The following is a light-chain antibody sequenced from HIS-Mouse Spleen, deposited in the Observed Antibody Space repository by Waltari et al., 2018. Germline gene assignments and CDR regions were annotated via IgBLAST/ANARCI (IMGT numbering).Light chain of an antibody. CDR2: SNK. J-gene: IGLJ2*01. V-gene: IGLV1-44*01. CDR1: SSNIGSNT. Sequence: QSVLTQPPSASGTPGQRVTISCSGSSSNIGSNTVNWYQQLPGTAPKLLIYSNKPRPSGVPDRFSGSKSGDSASLASSGLQSEDEADYYCAAWDDSLNGPVFGGGTKLTVL. CDR3: AAWDDSLNGPV.